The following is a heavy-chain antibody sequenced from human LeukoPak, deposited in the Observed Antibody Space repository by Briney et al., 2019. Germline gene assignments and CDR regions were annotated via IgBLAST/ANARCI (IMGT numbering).Heavy chain of an antibody. Sequence: GGSLRLSCVASGFLFSSYAMHWVRQAPGKALEYVSAIKSNGGNTYYANSVKGRFTISRDNAKNSLYLQMNSLRAEDTALYCCARDEGSSWYYGYYYYYMDVWGKGTTVTVSS. D-gene: IGHD6-13*01. CDR3: ARDEGSSWYYGYYYYYMDV. J-gene: IGHJ6*03. CDR1: GFLFSSYA. CDR2: IKSNGGNT. V-gene: IGHV3-64*01.